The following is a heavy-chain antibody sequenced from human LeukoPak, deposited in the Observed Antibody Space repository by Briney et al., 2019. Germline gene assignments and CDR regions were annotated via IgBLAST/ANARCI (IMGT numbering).Heavy chain of an antibody. CDR3: AREIRYFDWLLNWFDP. CDR1: GYSISSDNY. D-gene: IGHD3-9*01. V-gene: IGHV4-38-2*02. J-gene: IGHJ5*02. CDR2: IYHNGST. Sequence: PSETLSLTCAVSGYSISSDNYWVWIRQPPGQGLEWTGGIYHNGSTYYNPSLKSRVTMSVDTSKNQFSLKLSSVTAADTAVYYCAREIRYFDWLLNWFDPWGQGTLVTVPS.